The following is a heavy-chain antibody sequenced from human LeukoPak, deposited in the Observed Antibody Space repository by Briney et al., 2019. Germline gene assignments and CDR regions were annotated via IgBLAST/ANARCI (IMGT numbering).Heavy chain of an antibody. CDR2: LYYSGST. V-gene: IGHV4-59*01. CDR1: GGSISSYN. Sequence: SETLSLTCSVSGGSISSYNWSWIRQPPGKGLEWIGYLYYSGSTNSNPSLKSRVTMSVDTSKNQFSLKLRSVTAEDTAVYYCARGGSGISNAFDIWGQGTMVTVSS. D-gene: IGHD3-10*01. J-gene: IGHJ3*02. CDR3: ARGGSGISNAFDI.